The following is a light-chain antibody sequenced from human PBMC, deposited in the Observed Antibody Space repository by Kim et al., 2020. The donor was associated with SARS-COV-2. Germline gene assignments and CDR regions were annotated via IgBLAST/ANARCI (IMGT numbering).Light chain of an antibody. CDR2: SNN. Sequence: GQGVTISVSGRSSNIGANPVNWYQQLPGAAPKLVMYSNNERPSGVRDRFSGSKSVTAASLAISGLRSEDEADYYCEAWDDSLNGMLFGGGTKLTVL. CDR1: SSNIGANP. V-gene: IGLV1-44*01. J-gene: IGLJ2*01. CDR3: EAWDDSLNGML.